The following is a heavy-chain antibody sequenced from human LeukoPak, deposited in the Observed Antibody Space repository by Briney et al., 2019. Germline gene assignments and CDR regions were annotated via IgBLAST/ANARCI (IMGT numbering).Heavy chain of an antibody. J-gene: IGHJ4*02. CDR2: INPNSGGT. CDR1: GYTFTGYY. CDR3: ASGAEYCGGDCYDKYYFDY. D-gene: IGHD2-21*02. V-gene: IGHV1-2*02. Sequence: ASVKVSCKASGYTFTGYYMHWVRQAPGQGLEWMGWINPNSGGTNCAQKFQGRVTMTRDTSISTAYMELSRLRSDDTAVYYCASGAEYCGGDCYDKYYFDYWGQGTLVTVSS.